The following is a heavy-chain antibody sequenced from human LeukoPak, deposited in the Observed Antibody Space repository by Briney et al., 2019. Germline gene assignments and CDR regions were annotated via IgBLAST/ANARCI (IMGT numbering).Heavy chain of an antibody. CDR1: GGTFSSYA. J-gene: IGHJ4*02. CDR2: IIPIFGTA. Sequence: SVKVSCKASGGTFSSYAISWVRQAPGQGLEWMGGIIPIFGTANYAQKFQGRVTITTDESTRTAYMELSSLRSEDTAVYYCARTHVSNCSSTSCYMGFDYWGQGTLVTVSS. V-gene: IGHV1-69*05. CDR3: ARTHVSNCSSTSCYMGFDY. D-gene: IGHD2-2*02.